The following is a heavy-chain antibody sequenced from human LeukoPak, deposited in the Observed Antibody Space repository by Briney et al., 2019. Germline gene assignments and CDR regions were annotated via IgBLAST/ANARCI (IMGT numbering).Heavy chain of an antibody. CDR2: IHHGGST. D-gene: IGHD7-27*01. CDR3: ARHRTGEGNWFDP. J-gene: IGHJ5*02. Sequence: PSGTLSLTCAVSGYSISSGHWWSWVHQPPGKGLEWIGEIHHGGSTNYNPSLKSRVTISVDKSKNQFSLKLSSVTAADTAVYYCARHRTGEGNWFDPWGQGTLVTVSS. CDR1: GYSISSGHW. V-gene: IGHV4-4*02.